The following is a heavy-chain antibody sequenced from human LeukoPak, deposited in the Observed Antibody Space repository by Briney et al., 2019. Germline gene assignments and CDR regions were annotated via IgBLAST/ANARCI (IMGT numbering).Heavy chain of an antibody. V-gene: IGHV3-23*01. D-gene: IGHD3-10*01. CDR2: ISPSADIK. Sequence: GGSLRLSCAASGFTFSRHGMNWVRQAPGKGLEWVSGISPSADIKYYADSVKGRFTISRDNSKNMLYLEVISLTADDTAVYYCAKDDAWLRFGEWSQGTLVTVSS. CDR1: GFTFSRHG. J-gene: IGHJ4*02. CDR3: AKDDAWLRFGE.